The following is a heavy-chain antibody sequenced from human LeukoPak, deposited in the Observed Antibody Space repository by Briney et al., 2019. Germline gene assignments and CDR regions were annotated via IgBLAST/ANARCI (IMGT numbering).Heavy chain of an antibody. J-gene: IGHJ6*02. CDR3: ARDVNVRRGYSGYDSPYYYYGMDV. CDR1: GGTFTSYA. Sequence: SVKVSCKASGGTFTSYAISWVRQAPGQGLEWMGGIIPILGIANYAQKFQGRVTITVDKSTSTAYMELSSLRSEDTAVYYCARDVNVRRGYSGYDSPYYYYGMDVWGQGTTVTVSS. CDR2: IIPILGIA. V-gene: IGHV1-69*10. D-gene: IGHD5-12*01.